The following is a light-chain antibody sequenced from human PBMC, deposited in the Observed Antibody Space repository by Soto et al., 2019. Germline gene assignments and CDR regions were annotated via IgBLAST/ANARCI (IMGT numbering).Light chain of an antibody. J-gene: IGKJ4*01. CDR3: QQRTTWPT. CDR2: DVS. V-gene: IGKV3-11*01. Sequence: DIVLTQSPATLSLSPGDRATISCRASQSVTSSLAWFQQKPGQAPRLLIYDVSRRATAIPARFSGSGSGTDFTLTISSLEPEDFAVYYCQQRTTWPTFGGGTKVEIK. CDR1: QSVTSS.